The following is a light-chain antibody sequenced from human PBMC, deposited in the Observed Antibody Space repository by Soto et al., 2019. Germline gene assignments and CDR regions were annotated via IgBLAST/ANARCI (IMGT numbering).Light chain of an antibody. CDR1: QSVSHW. CDR3: QQYNSYQYT. V-gene: IGKV1-5*01. CDR2: DAS. Sequence: DIQMTQSPSTLSASVGDRVTITCRASQSVSHWLAWCQQKPGKAPKALIYDASTLETGVPSRFSGSGSGTDFTLTISSLQPDDFATYYCQQYNSYQYTFGQGTK. J-gene: IGKJ2*01.